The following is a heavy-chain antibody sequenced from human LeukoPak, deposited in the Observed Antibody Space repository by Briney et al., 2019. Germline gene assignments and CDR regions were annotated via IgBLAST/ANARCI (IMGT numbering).Heavy chain of an antibody. V-gene: IGHV3-15*01. CDR3: TTGRYYDILTGYRLFDY. CDR1: GFTFSNAW. D-gene: IGHD3-9*01. Sequence: GGSLRLSCAASGFTFSNAWMSWVRQAPGKGLEWVGRIKSKTDGGTTDYAAPVKGRFTISRDDSKNTLYLRMNSLKTEDTAVYYCTTGRYYDILTGYRLFDYWGQGTLVTVSS. CDR2: IKSKTDGGTT. J-gene: IGHJ4*02.